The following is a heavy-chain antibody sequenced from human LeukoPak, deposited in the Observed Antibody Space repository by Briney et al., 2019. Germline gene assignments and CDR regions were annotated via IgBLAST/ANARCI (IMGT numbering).Heavy chain of an antibody. CDR2: IRFDATNK. CDR1: GFILSGSS. CDR3: AKEQYPGYFDY. Sequence: GGSLRLSCVASGFILSGSSMHWVRQAPGKGLEWVSFIRFDATNKYYAASVKGRFTISRDNSNNTLYLQLNDLRTEDTATYFCAKEQYPGYFDYWGQGTLVTVSS. V-gene: IGHV3-30*02. J-gene: IGHJ4*02. D-gene: IGHD1-14*01.